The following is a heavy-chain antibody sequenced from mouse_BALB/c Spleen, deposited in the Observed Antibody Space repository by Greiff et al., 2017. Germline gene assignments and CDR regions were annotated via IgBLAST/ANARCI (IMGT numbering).Heavy chain of an antibody. Sequence: EVKLQQSGAELVRSGASVKLSCTASGFNIKDYYMHWVKQRPEQGLEWIGWIDPENGDTEYAPKFQGKATMTADTSSNTAYLQLSSLTSEDTAVYYCNPLITTSRFAYWGQGTLVTVSA. J-gene: IGHJ3*01. D-gene: IGHD1-1*01. CDR2: IDPENGDT. CDR3: NPLITTSRFAY. CDR1: GFNIKDYY. V-gene: IGHV14-4*02.